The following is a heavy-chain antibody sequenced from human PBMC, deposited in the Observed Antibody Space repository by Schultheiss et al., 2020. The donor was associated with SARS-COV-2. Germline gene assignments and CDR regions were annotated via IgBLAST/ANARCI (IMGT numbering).Heavy chain of an antibody. D-gene: IGHD2-21*02. J-gene: IGHJ6*02. Sequence: GGSLRLSCAVSGFTVSGSYMSWVRQAPGKGLEWVSIIYSGGITYYADSVKGRFTISRDSSKNTVYLQINSLRAEDTAVYYCARSHCGGDCYYFYAMDVWGQGTTVTVSS. CDR3: ARSHCGGDCYYFYAMDV. CDR1: GFTVSGSY. CDR2: IYSGGIT. V-gene: IGHV3-53*01.